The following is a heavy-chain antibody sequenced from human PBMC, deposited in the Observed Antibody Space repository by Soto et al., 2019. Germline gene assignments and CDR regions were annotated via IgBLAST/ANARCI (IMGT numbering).Heavy chain of an antibody. CDR2: FTRNGNT. V-gene: IGHV3-23*01. CDR1: GFTFSNYA. D-gene: IGHD3-10*01. CDR3: AREFAPGSPNYDY. Sequence: GGSLRLSCAASGFTFSNYAMSWVRQPPGKGLECVSTFTRNGNTYYADSVKGRFTISRDNSKNTLSLQMDSLRAEDTAVYYCAREFAPGSPNYDYWGLGTLVTVSS. J-gene: IGHJ4*02.